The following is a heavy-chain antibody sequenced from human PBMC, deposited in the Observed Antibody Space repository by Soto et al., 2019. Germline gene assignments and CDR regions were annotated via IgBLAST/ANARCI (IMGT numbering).Heavy chain of an antibody. D-gene: IGHD5-12*01. CDR2: MSDDGSAI. J-gene: IGHJ4*02. CDR1: GFTFRDFY. Sequence: GGSLRLSCAVSGFTFRDFYMIWIRQAPGKGPEWVSYMSDDGSAIYYTDSVKGRFTISRDTAKNSLFLQMNSLRAEDAAVYYCARSSRPKAPIQWLRPIHFDYWGQGTLVTVSS. CDR3: ARSSRPKAPIQWLRPIHFDY. V-gene: IGHV3-11*01.